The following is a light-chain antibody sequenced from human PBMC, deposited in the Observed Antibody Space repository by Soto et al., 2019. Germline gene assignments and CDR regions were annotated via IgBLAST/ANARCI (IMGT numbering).Light chain of an antibody. CDR1: QSVGNNY. CDR3: QQYTSSPLT. V-gene: IGKV3-20*01. J-gene: IGKJ1*01. Sequence: EIVLTHSPDTLSLSPGERATLSCRASQSVGNNYLAWYQQRPGQAPRLVIYGASNRATGIPDMFSAWGSGTDFTLTISILEPEDFAVYYCQQYTSSPLTFGQGTKVEIK. CDR2: GAS.